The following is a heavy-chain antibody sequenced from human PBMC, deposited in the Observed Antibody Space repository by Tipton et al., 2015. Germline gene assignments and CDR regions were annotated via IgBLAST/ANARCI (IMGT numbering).Heavy chain of an antibody. V-gene: IGHV3-23*01. D-gene: IGHD3-9*01. CDR2: IRGNGARS. CDR3: AKEFDFTGRPIFDA. Sequence: SLRLSCEASGFRFSDFAMSWVRQTPVKGLEWVSGIRGNGARSYYADSLKGRFIISRDNSRNAVYLQMSGLRAEDTGVYFCAKEFDFTGRPIFDAWGQGILVTVS. CDR1: GFRFSDFA. J-gene: IGHJ4*02.